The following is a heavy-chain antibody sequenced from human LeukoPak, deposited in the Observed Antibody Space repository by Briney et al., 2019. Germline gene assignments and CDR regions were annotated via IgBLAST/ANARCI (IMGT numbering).Heavy chain of an antibody. Sequence: GGSLRLSCAASGFTFSSYSMNWVRQAPGKGLEWVSYISSSSSTIYYADSVKGRFTISRDNAKNSLYLQMNSLRAEDTAVYYCASGHYYDSSGYYRGGAFDIWGQGTMVTVSS. J-gene: IGHJ3*02. CDR2: ISSSSSTI. CDR1: GFTFSSYS. V-gene: IGHV3-48*01. D-gene: IGHD3-22*01. CDR3: ASGHYYDSSGYYRGGAFDI.